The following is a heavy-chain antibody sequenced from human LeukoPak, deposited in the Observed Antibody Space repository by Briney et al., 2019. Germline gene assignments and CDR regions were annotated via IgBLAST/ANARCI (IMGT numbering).Heavy chain of an antibody. CDR2: ISAYNGNT. J-gene: IGHJ3*02. Sequence: GASVKVSCKASGGTFSSYAISWVRQAPGQGLEWMGWISAYNGNTNYAQKLQGRVTMTTDTSTSTAYMELRSLRSDDTAVYYCARDRLRWLEFHAFDIWGQGTMVTVSS. CDR3: ARDRLRWLEFHAFDI. D-gene: IGHD6-19*01. V-gene: IGHV1-18*01. CDR1: GGTFSSYA.